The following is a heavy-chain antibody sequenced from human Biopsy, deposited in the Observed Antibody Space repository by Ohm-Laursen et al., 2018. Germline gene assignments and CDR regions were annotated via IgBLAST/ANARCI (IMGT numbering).Heavy chain of an antibody. V-gene: IGHV4-31*01. J-gene: IGHJ2*01. CDR1: GGSVSSGGIY. CDR3: ARRPYGGTRYWYFDL. Sequence: TLSLTCTVSGGSVSSGGIYWSWIRQHPGKGLEWIGYIYYSGTTYYNPSLKSLVTISVDTSKNQFSLKLNSVTAADTAVYYCARRPYGGTRYWYFDLWGRGTLVTVSS. D-gene: IGHD4-23*01. CDR2: IYYSGTT.